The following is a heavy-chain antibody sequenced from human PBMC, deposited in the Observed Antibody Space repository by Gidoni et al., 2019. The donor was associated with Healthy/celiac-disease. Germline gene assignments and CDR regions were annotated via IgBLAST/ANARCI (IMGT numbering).Heavy chain of an antibody. J-gene: IGHJ3*02. CDR1: GFTFSSYS. CDR2: ISSSISYI. Sequence: EVQLVESGGGLVKPGGSLRLSWSAYGFTFSSYSMNWVRQAPGKGLEWVSSISSSISYIYYADSVKGRFTISRDNAKNSLYLQMNSLRAEDTAVYYCARDKGAFDIWGQVTMVTVSS. V-gene: IGHV3-21*01. CDR3: ARDKGAFDI.